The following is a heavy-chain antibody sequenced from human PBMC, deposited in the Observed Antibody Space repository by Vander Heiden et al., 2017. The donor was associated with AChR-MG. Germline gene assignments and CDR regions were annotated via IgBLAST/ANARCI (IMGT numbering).Heavy chain of an antibody. CDR2: ISTGGVK. Sequence: EVQLLESGGGLVQPGGSLRLSCAASGFSFNTYAMSWVRQAPGKGLEWVSGISTGGVKFYADSVKGRFAISRDNSKNTLFLQMNSLRAEDTAIYYCAKRGDSATYAAQYFDNCGQGTLVTVS. J-gene: IGHJ4*02. CDR3: AKRGDSATYAAQYFDN. D-gene: IGHD4-17*01. V-gene: IGHV3-23*01. CDR1: GFSFNTYA.